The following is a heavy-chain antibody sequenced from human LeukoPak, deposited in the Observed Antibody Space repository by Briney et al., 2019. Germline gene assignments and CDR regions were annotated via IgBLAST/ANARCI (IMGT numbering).Heavy chain of an antibody. CDR2: IYYSGST. J-gene: IGHJ3*02. Sequence: SETLSLTCTVSGGSISSYYWSWIRQPPGKGLEWIGYIYYSGSTNYNPSLKSRVTISVDTSKTQFSLKLSSVTAADTAVYYCARHDDSSGNDAFDIWGQGTMVTVSS. D-gene: IGHD3-22*01. CDR3: ARHDDSSGNDAFDI. CDR1: GGSISSYY. V-gene: IGHV4-59*08.